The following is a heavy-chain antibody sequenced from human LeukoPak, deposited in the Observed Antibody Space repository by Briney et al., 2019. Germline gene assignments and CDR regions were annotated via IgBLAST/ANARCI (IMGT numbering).Heavy chain of an antibody. Sequence: SETLSLTCAVYGGSFSGYYWSWIRQPPGKGLEWIGEINHSGSTNYNPSLKSRVTISVDTSKNQFSLKLSSVTAADTAVYYCASIVVVVAATPGRGWFDPWGQGTLVTVSS. V-gene: IGHV4-34*01. CDR2: INHSGST. D-gene: IGHD2-15*01. J-gene: IGHJ5*02. CDR1: GGSFSGYY. CDR3: ASIVVVVAATPGRGWFDP.